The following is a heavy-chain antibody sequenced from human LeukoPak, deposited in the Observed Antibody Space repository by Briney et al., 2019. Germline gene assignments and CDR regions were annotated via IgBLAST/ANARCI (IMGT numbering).Heavy chain of an antibody. CDR1: GFSFTNAW. J-gene: IGHJ4*01. D-gene: IGHD5/OR15-5a*01. Sequence: GGSLRLSCAASGFSFTNAWMNWVRQAPGKGLEWVGRIKSKTDGGAIHYAAPVRGRFSISRDDSIYTGYLQMDSLKADDTAVYYCLTRLRSTIGVDYWGQGTLVTVSS. CDR3: LTRLRSTIGVDY. V-gene: IGHV3-15*01. CDR2: IKSKTDGGAI.